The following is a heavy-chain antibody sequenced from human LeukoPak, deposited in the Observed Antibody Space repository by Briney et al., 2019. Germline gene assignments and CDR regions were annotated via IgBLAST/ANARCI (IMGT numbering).Heavy chain of an antibody. V-gene: IGHV3-23*01. CDR3: AKDISPGSRNLYYFDY. Sequence: GGSLRLSCVASRFTFNTYAVNWVRQAPGKGLEWVSAISSNGDFTYYADSVRGRFTISRDNSKNTVFLQMNGLRAEDTALYYCAKDISPGSRNLYYFDYWGQGTLVTVSS. D-gene: IGHD6-13*01. CDR2: ISSNGDFT. J-gene: IGHJ4*02. CDR1: RFTFNTYA.